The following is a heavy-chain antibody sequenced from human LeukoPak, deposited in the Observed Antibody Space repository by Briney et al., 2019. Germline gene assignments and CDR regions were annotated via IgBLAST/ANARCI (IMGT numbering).Heavy chain of an antibody. CDR2: IYHSGST. Sequence: SETLSLTCTVSGGSISSSSYYWGWIRQPPGKGLEWIGSIYHSGSTNYNPSLKSRVTISVDTSKNQFSLKLSSVTAADTAVYYCARHKRDDILTGFGYWGQGTLVTVSS. CDR3: ARHKRDDILTGFGY. J-gene: IGHJ4*02. V-gene: IGHV4-39*07. CDR1: GGSISSSSYY. D-gene: IGHD3-9*01.